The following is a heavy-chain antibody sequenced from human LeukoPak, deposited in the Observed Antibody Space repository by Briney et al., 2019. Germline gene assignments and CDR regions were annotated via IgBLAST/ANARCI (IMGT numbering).Heavy chain of an antibody. CDR1: GGSISSYY. J-gene: IGHJ5*02. Sequence: ADALSLTCTDSGGSISSYYWRWIRQPPGKGLEGIGYIYYSGSTNYNPSLKSRVTISVDTSKNQFSLKLSSVTAADTAVYYCARACGSSTSCYRKNWFDPWGQGTLVTVSS. CDR3: ARACGSSTSCYRKNWFDP. D-gene: IGHD2-2*02. CDR2: IYYSGST. V-gene: IGHV4-59*08.